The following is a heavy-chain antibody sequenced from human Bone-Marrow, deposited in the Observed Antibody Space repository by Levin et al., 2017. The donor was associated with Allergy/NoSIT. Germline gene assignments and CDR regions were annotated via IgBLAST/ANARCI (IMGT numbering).Heavy chain of an antibody. CDR3: TGGEPHCSLTSYYEFDQ. V-gene: IGHV1-2*02. D-gene: IGHD1-26*01. Sequence: VSVKVSCKASGFSFTGYYIHWVRQAPGQGLEWLGWINPNSDNKNYAQKFQGRVTMTRDLSTSTAYMELSSLTSDATAVYVLTGGEPHCSLTSYYEFDQWGQGTLVTVSS. CDR1: GFSFTGYY. CDR2: INPNSDNK. J-gene: IGHJ4*02.